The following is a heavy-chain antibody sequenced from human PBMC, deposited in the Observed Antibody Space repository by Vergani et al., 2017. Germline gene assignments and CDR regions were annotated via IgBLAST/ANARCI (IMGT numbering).Heavy chain of an antibody. CDR3: VRVKGSNWNDHLYDI. D-gene: IGHD1-1*01. CDR2: IRNKANDYTT. CDR1: GFNVGHYW. Sequence: EVQLVESGGDFVQPGGSLTLSCAASGFNVGHYWMSWVRQAPGKGLEWVGRIRNKANDYTTQYAASVKGRFTISRDDSKSYLYLQMNSLQTEDTALYYCVRVKGSNWNDHLYDIWGQGTLVTVSS. V-gene: IGHV3-72*01. J-gene: IGHJ3*02.